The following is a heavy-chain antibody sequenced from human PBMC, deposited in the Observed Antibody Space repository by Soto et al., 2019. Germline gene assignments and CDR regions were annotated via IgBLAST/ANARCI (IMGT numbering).Heavy chain of an antibody. CDR1: GVTFSSYS. CDR3: AKGARLLYCSGGSCYYPFDY. CDR2: ISGSGGST. V-gene: IGHV3-23*01. D-gene: IGHD2-15*01. Sequence: GGSLRLSCAASGVTFSSYSMSWVRQAPGKGLEWVSAISGSGGSTYYADSVKGRFTISRDNSKNTLYLQMNSLRAEDTAVYYCAKGARLLYCSGGSCYYPFDYWGQGTLVTVSS. J-gene: IGHJ4*02.